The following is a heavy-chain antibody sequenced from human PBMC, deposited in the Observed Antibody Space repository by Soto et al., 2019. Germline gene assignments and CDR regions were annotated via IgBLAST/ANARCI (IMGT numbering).Heavy chain of an antibody. Sequence: ASVKVSCKASGYTFTSYAMHWVRQAPGQRLEWMGWINAGNGNTKYSQKFQGRVTITADESTTTAYMELSSLRSEDTAVYYCARDRPRENYGGNYYYHMDVWGQGTTVTVSS. CDR1: GYTFTSYA. J-gene: IGHJ6*02. D-gene: IGHD4-17*01. CDR2: INAGNGNT. V-gene: IGHV1-3*01. CDR3: ARDRPRENYGGNYYYHMDV.